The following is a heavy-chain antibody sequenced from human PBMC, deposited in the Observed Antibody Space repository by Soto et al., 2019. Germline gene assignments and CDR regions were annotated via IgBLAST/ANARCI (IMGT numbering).Heavy chain of an antibody. CDR1: GGSISSGDYY. D-gene: IGHD6-13*01. V-gene: IGHV4-30-4*01. J-gene: IGHJ5*02. CDR2: IYYSGST. CDR3: ASARPDSSRLDP. Sequence: QVQLQESGPGLVKPSQTLSLTCTVSGGSISSGDYYWSWIRQPPGKGLEWIGYIYYSGSTYYNPSLKSRVAIPVDTSMTQFSLQLRSATAAGTAVYYCASARPDSSRLDPLCQGTLGTVSS.